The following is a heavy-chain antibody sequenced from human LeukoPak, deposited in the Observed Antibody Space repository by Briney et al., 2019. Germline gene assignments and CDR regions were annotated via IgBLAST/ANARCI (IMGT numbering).Heavy chain of an antibody. CDR2: IYYSGST. CDR1: GGSISSYC. D-gene: IGHD6-19*01. CDR3: ARDSSGRPLDY. J-gene: IGHJ4*02. Sequence: SETLPLTCTVSGGSISSYCWSWIRQPPGKGLEWIGYIYYSGSTNYNPSLKSRVTISVDTSKNQFSLKLSSVTAADTAVYYCARDSSGRPLDYWGQGTLVTVSS. V-gene: IGHV4-59*01.